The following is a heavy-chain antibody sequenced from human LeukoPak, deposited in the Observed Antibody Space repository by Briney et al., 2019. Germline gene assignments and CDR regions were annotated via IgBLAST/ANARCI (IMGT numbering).Heavy chain of an antibody. CDR3: AARGSGWYYYFDY. D-gene: IGHD6-19*01. CDR2: ISVSGNT. J-gene: IGHJ4*02. CDR1: GFTLSSYA. Sequence: AGGSLRLSCAASGFTLSSYAMSWVRQAPGRGLEWVSAISVSGNTYHADSVKGRFTISRDSSKNTLYLQMNRLRAEDAAVYYCAARGSGWYYYFDYWGQGTLVTVSS. V-gene: IGHV3-23*01.